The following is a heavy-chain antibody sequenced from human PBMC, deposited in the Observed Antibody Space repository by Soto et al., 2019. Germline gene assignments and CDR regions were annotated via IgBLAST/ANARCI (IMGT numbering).Heavy chain of an antibody. Sequence: QVQLVQSGAEVKKPGASVKVSCKASGYTFTRYYMQWVRQAPGQGLEWMGIINLSGGSTFVAQKFQGRVTMTRDTSTSTVFMELSSLRSDDTAVYSCASGLGDCSTTSCYFGYSDYWGQGTLVTVSS. J-gene: IGHJ4*02. CDR1: GYTFTRYY. CDR2: INLSGGST. CDR3: ASGLGDCSTTSCYFGYSDY. V-gene: IGHV1-46*03. D-gene: IGHD2-2*01.